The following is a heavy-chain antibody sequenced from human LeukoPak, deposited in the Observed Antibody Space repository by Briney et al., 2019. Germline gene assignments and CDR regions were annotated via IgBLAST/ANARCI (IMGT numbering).Heavy chain of an antibody. V-gene: IGHV5-51*01. J-gene: IGHJ3*02. D-gene: IGHD3-22*01. Sequence: GESLKISCKGSGYTFSSYWIGWVRQMPGKGLEWMGIIYPGDSETKYSPSFEGQVTISVDESISTAFLQWSSLKASDTAMYYCANTYYYDSIGYDDAFDIWGQGTMVIVSS. CDR1: GYTFSSYW. CDR3: ANTYYYDSIGYDDAFDI. CDR2: IYPGDSET.